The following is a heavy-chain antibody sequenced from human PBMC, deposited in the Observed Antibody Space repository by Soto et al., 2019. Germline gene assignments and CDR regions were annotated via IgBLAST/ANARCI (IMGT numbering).Heavy chain of an antibody. D-gene: IGHD6-13*01. CDR2: INPSGGST. V-gene: IGHV1-46*01. CDR3: ARGYSSSLPYYYYYGMDV. CDR1: GYTFTSYY. Sequence: ASVKVSCKASGYTFTSYYMNWVRQAPGQGLEWMGIINPSGGSTSYAQKFQGRVTMTRDTSTSTVYMELSSLRSEDTAVYYCARGYSSSLPYYYYYGMDVWGQGTTVTVSS. J-gene: IGHJ6*02.